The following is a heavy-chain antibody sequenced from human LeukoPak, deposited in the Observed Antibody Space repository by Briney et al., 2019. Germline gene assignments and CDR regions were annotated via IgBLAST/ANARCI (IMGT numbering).Heavy chain of an antibody. CDR1: GFTFGDYA. D-gene: IGHD5-18*01. V-gene: IGHV3-9*01. J-gene: IGHJ4*02. CDR3: AKDKSLGGYSYGSFDY. Sequence: PGGSLRLSCAASGFTFGDYAIHWVRQAPGKGLEWVSGISWNSGYIGYADSVKGRFTISRDNAKNSLYLQMNSLRPEDTALYYCAKDKSLGGYSYGSFDYWGQGTLVTVSS. CDR2: ISWNSGYI.